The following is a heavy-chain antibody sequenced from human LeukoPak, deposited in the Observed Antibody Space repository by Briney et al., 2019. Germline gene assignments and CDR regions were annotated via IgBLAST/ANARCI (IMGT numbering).Heavy chain of an antibody. Sequence: PGGSLRLSCAASGFTVSSNYMSWVRQAPGKGLEWVSVIYSGGSTYYADSVKGRFTISRDNSKNTLYLQVNSLRAEDTAVYYCARVGEWEPGVFDYWGQGTLVTVSS. CDR3: ARVGEWEPGVFDY. D-gene: IGHD1-26*01. CDR2: IYSGGST. J-gene: IGHJ4*02. CDR1: GFTVSSNY. V-gene: IGHV3-66*01.